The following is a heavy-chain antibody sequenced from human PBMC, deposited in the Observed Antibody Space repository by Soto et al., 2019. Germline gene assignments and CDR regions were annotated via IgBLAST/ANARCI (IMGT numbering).Heavy chain of an antibody. J-gene: IGHJ6*02. D-gene: IGHD4-17*01. CDR3: ERHGVDYVDYASYYYSGMDV. CDR2: IYYSGSA. V-gene: IGHV4-39*01. Sequence: QVQLQESGPGLVKPSATLSLTCTVSGCSISSGPYDWGWIRQPPGKGLEWIGFIYYSGSAYYTPSLKSRVTISIATSKTQFSLKRTPVTAADTTVFYCERHGVDYVDYASYYYSGMDVWGRGTTVTVS. CDR1: GCSISSGPYD.